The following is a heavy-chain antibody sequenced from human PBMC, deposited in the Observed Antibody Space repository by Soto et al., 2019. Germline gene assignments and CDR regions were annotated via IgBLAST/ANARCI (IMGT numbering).Heavy chain of an antibody. J-gene: IGHJ4*02. V-gene: IGHV3-15*01. Sequence: EVQLVESGGGLVKPGGSLRLSCAAFGFTFNNAWMSWVRQAPGKGLQWVGRIKSKTDGGTTDYAAPVKGRCTISRDDSKNTLYLQMNSLKTADTAVYYCTTIANIAAAGSFDYWGQGTLVTVSS. CDR2: IKSKTDGGTT. CDR3: TTIANIAAAGSFDY. CDR1: GFTFNNAW. D-gene: IGHD6-13*01.